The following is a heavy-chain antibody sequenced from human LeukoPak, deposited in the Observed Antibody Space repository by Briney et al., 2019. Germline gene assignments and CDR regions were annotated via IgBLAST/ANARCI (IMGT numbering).Heavy chain of an antibody. V-gene: IGHV3-48*04. Sequence: GGSLRLSCAASGFTISSNYMSWVRQAPGKGLEWVSYISDSSSRILYADSVKGRFTISRDNSKNSVYLQMNSLRAEDTAVYYCARSQYDSSSPDYWGQGTLVTVSS. J-gene: IGHJ4*02. CDR2: ISDSSSRI. D-gene: IGHD3-22*01. CDR1: GFTISSNY. CDR3: ARSQYDSSSPDY.